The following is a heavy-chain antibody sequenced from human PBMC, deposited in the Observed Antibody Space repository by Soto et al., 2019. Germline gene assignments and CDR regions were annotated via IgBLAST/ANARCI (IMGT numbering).Heavy chain of an antibody. J-gene: IGHJ5*02. CDR2: IDSAGDA. Sequence: EVQLVESGGGLVQPGGSLRLSCAASGFTFSSHDMHWVRQVTGKGLEWVSGIDSAGDAKYPASVKGRFTISRENAKSSLHLQMNSLTAGDTAVYYCARGXXWGVXXXWFDXWGQGTLVTVSS. CDR1: GFTFSSHD. V-gene: IGHV3-13*01. D-gene: IGHD3-16*01. CDR3: ARGXXWGVXXXWFDX.